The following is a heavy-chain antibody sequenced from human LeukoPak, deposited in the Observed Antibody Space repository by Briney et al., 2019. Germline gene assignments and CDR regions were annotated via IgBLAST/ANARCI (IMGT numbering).Heavy chain of an antibody. CDR3: ARDVRYYGSGRPNAFDI. CDR2: ISAYNGNT. V-gene: IGHV1-18*01. Sequence: GASVKVSCKASGYTFTSYGISWVRQAPGQGLEWMGWISAYNGNTNYAQKLQGRVTMTTDTSTSTAYMELRSLRSDDTAVYYCARDVRYYGSGRPNAFDIWGQGTMVTVSS. D-gene: IGHD3-10*01. CDR1: GYTFTSYG. J-gene: IGHJ3*02.